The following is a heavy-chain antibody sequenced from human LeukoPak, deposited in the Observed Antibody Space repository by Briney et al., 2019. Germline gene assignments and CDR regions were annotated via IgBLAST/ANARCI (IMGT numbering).Heavy chain of an antibody. V-gene: IGHV1-2*02. CDR3: VRTTGSDAFDI. CDR1: GYTFTGYY. D-gene: IGHD4-17*01. J-gene: IGHJ3*02. Sequence: ASVKASCKASGYTFTGYYMYWVRQAPGQGLEWMGWIKSNSGGTNYPQKFQGRVTMTRDTSISTAYMELSRLRSDDTAVYYCVRTTGSDAFDIWGQGTMVTVSS. CDR2: IKSNSGGT.